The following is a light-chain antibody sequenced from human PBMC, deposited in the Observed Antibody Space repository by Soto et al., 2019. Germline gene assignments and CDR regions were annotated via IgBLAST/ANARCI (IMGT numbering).Light chain of an antibody. V-gene: IGKV1-39*01. J-gene: IGKJ1*01. CDR1: QGISSH. Sequence: DIQMTQSPSSLSASAGDRVTITCRASQGISSHLNWYQQKPGKAPKLLIYGTSSLQSAVPSRFSGSGSGTDFTLTISRLQPEDFAIYYCEQGYSTPQTFGQGTNVEIK. CDR2: GTS. CDR3: EQGYSTPQT.